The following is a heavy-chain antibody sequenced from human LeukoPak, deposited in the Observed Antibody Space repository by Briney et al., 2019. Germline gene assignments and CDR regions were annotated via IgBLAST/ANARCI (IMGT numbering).Heavy chain of an antibody. J-gene: IGHJ4*02. CDR3: ARAPLRYFDWFPQNYFDY. Sequence: SETLSLTCAVYGGSFSGYYWSWIRQPPGKGLEWIGEINHSGSTNYNPSLKSRVTISVDTSKNQFSLKLSSVTAADTAVYYCARAPLRYFDWFPQNYFDYWGQGTLVTVSS. D-gene: IGHD3-9*01. V-gene: IGHV4-34*01. CDR2: INHSGST. CDR1: GGSFSGYY.